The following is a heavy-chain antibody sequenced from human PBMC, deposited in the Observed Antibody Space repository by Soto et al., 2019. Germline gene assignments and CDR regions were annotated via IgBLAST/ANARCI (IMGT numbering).Heavy chain of an antibody. V-gene: IGHV1-18*01. D-gene: IGHD3-10*01. CDR3: ARDPLLWFGEENGMDV. CDR2: ISAYNGNT. J-gene: IGHJ6*02. Sequence: QVQLVQSGAEVKKPGASVKVSCKASGYTFTSYGISWVRQAPGQGLEWMGWISAYNGNTNYAQKLQGRVTMTTDTATSTAYMELRSLRSDDTTVYYCARDPLLWFGEENGMDVWGQGTTVTVSS. CDR1: GYTFTSYG.